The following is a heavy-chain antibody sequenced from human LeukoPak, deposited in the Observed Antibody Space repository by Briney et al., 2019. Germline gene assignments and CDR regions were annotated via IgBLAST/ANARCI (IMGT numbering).Heavy chain of an antibody. V-gene: IGHV4-39*01. CDR1: GXSISSSSYY. J-gene: IGHJ4*02. D-gene: IGHD3-9*01. CDR3: ARQKDDILTGYVDY. Sequence: SETLSLTCTVSGXSISSSSYYWGWIRQPPGKGLEWIGSIYYSGSTYYNPSLKSRVTISVDTSKNQFSLKLSSVTAADTAVYYCARQKDDILTGYVDYWGQGTLVTVSS. CDR2: IYYSGST.